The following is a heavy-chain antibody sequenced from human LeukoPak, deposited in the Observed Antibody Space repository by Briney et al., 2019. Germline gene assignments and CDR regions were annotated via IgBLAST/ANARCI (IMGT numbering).Heavy chain of an antibody. J-gene: IGHJ4*02. D-gene: IGHD4-17*01. CDR1: GFTFSSYA. V-gene: IGHV3-23*01. Sequence: GGSLRLSCAASGFTFSSYAMSWVRQAPGKGLEWVSVISGSGGSTYYADSVKGRFTISRDNAKNTLYLQMNSRRAEDKAVYYGAKDSVGDYGDYGGDYWGQGTLVTVSS. CDR3: AKDSVGDYGDYGGDY. CDR2: ISGSGGST.